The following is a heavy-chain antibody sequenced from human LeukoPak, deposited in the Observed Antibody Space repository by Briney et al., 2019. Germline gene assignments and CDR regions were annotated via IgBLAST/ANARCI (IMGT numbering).Heavy chain of an antibody. CDR1: GGSISSYY. J-gene: IGHJ4*02. Sequence: SETLSLTCTVSGGSISSYYWSWIRQPPGKGLEWIAYIYYTGSTNDNPSLKSRVTISIDTSKNQFSLKLSSVTAADTAVYYCARRTPGTYYFDSWGQGTLVTVSS. CDR2: IYYTGST. D-gene: IGHD1-1*01. CDR3: ARRTPGTYYFDS. V-gene: IGHV4-59*01.